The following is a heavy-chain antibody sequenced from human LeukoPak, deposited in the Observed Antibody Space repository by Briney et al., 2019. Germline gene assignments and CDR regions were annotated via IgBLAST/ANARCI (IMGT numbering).Heavy chain of an antibody. CDR1: GGSINSSNW. J-gene: IGHJ4*02. Sequence: SETLSLTCAVSGGSINSSNWWGWVRKPPGKGLEWIGEIYHSETTNYNPSLESRVTISVDTSKNQFSLKLSSVTAADTAVYYYAREGSGSYYGADYWGQGTLVTVSS. V-gene: IGHV4-4*02. CDR3: AREGSGSYYGADY. CDR2: IYHSETT. D-gene: IGHD1-26*01.